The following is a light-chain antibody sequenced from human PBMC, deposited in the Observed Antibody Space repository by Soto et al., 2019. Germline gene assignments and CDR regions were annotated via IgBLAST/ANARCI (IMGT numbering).Light chain of an antibody. Sequence: QSALAQPASVSGSPGQSITISCTGTSSAVGDYNYVSWYQQHPGKAPKLMIYEVSNRPSGVSNRFSGSKSGNTASLTISGLQAEDEADYYYSSYTSSSTYVFGTGTKVTVL. CDR3: SSYTSSSTYV. CDR2: EVS. J-gene: IGLJ1*01. CDR1: SSAVGDYNY. V-gene: IGLV2-14*01.